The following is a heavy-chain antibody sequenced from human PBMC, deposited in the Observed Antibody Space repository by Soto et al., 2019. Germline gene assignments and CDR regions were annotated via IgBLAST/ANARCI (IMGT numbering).Heavy chain of an antibody. CDR3: AREGGGGMYYYDSSGYSPRLDYGMDV. V-gene: IGHV1-46*03. J-gene: IGHJ6*01. CDR2: INPSGGST. CDR1: GYTFPSYY. Sequence: ASVKVSCKASGYTFPSYYMHLVRQAPGXGLEWVGIINPSGGSTSYAQKFQGRVTMTRDTSTSTVYMELSSLRSEDTAAYYCAREGGGGMYYYDSSGYSPRLDYGMDVWGQGTTVTVSS. D-gene: IGHD3-22*01.